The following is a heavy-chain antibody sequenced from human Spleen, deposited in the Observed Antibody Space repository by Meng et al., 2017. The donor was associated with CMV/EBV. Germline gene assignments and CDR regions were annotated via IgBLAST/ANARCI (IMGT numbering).Heavy chain of an antibody. D-gene: IGHD2-2*01. CDR3: ARTPLDCSSSNCHLSGGLDY. CDR2: ISAYNGNT. V-gene: IGHV1-18*01. J-gene: IGHJ4*02. Sequence: SFGINWVRQAPGQGLEWLGWISAYNGNTNYAQKFQGRLTMTTDTSTSTAYMELRSLRSDDTAVYYCARTPLDCSSSNCHLSGGLDYWGQGTLVTVSS. CDR1: SFG.